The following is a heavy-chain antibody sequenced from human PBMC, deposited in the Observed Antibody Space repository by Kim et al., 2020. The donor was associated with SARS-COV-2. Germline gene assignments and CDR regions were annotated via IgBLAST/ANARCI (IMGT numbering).Heavy chain of an antibody. D-gene: IGHD5-18*01. CDR1: GFTFSSYG. J-gene: IGHJ4*02. V-gene: IGHV3-33*01. CDR3: ARAGFVDTAMVGY. Sequence: GGSLRLSCAASGFTFSSYGMHWVRQAPGKGLEWVAVIWYDGSNKYYADSVKGRFTISRDNSKNTLYLQMNSLRAEDTAVYYCARAGFVDTAMVGYWGQGTLVTVSS. CDR2: IWYDGSNK.